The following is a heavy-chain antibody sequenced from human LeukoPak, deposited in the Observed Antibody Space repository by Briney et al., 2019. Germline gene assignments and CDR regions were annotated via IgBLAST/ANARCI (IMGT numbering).Heavy chain of an antibody. J-gene: IGHJ4*02. Sequence: SETLSLTCAVSGGSISSGGYSWSWIRQPPGKGLEWIGYIYHSGSTYYNPSLKSRVTISVDRSKNQFSLKLSSVTAADTAVYYCARYYDFWRGGYFDCWGQGTLVTVSS. CDR3: ARYYDFWRGGYFDC. D-gene: IGHD3-3*01. V-gene: IGHV4-30-2*01. CDR2: IYHSGST. CDR1: GGSISSGGYS.